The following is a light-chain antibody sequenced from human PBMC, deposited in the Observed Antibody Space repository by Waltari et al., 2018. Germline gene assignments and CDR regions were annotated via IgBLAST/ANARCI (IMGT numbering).Light chain of an antibody. V-gene: IGLV2-14*03. Sequence: QSALTQTASVSGSHGQTLTICCTGTSSDVGGHNYASWYQQHPGKAPRLMLYDVITRPSGVSTRFSGSKSGNTASLTISGLQAEDEADYYCSSYTSTSTRYLFGTGTKVTVL. J-gene: IGLJ1*01. CDR2: DVI. CDR1: SSDVGGHNY. CDR3: SSYTSTSTRYL.